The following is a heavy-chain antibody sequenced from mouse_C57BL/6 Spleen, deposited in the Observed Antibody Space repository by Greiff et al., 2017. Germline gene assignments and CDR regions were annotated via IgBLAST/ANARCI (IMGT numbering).Heavy chain of an antibody. CDR2: IDPSDSYT. D-gene: IGHD1-1*01. J-gene: IGHJ4*01. CDR1: GYTFTSYW. V-gene: IGHV1-59*01. CDR3: ARGRHTTVVEDYAMDY. Sequence: QVQLQQPGAELVRPGTSVKLSCKASGYTFTSYWMHWVKQRPGQGLEWIGVIDPSDSYTNYNQKFKGKATLTVDTSSSTAYMQLSSLTSEDSAVYDCARGRHTTVVEDYAMDYWGQGTSVTVSS.